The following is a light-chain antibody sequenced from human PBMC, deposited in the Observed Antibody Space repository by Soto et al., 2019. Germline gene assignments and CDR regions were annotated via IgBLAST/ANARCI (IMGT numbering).Light chain of an antibody. V-gene: IGLV1-40*01. Sequence: QSVLTQPPSVSGAPGQRVTISCTGSSSNIGAGYDVHWYQQLPGTAPKLLIYGNSNRPSGVPDRFSGSKSGTSASLAITGLQAEDEPDYYCQSSDSRLSYVFGTGTKLTVL. CDR3: QSSDSRLSYV. CDR2: GNS. CDR1: SSNIGAGYD. J-gene: IGLJ1*01.